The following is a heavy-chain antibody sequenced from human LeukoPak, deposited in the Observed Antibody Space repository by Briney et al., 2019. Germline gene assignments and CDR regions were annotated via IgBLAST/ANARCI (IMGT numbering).Heavy chain of an antibody. CDR3: ARDLLGPRGMVATIPYFDY. J-gene: IGHJ4*02. CDR1: GFTFSSYS. CDR2: ISSSSSYI. Sequence: GGSLRLSCAASGFTFSSYSMNWVRQAPGKGLEWVSSISSSSSYIYYADSVKGRFTISRDNAKNSLYLQTNSLRAEDTAVYYCARDLLGPRGMVATIPYFDYWGQGTLVTVSS. D-gene: IGHD5-12*01. V-gene: IGHV3-21*01.